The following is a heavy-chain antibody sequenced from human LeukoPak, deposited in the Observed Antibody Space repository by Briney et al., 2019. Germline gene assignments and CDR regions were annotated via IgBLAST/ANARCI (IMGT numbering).Heavy chain of an antibody. J-gene: IGHJ3*02. CDR1: GGSISSYY. CDR2: IYYSGST. V-gene: IGHV4-59*01. Sequence: KASETLSLTCTVSGGSISSYYWSWIRQPPGKGLEWIGYIYYSGSTNYNPSLKSRVTISVDTSKNQFSLKLSSVTAADTAVYYCARAAKSSGYYGVDRGAFDIWGQGTMVTVSS. D-gene: IGHD3-22*01. CDR3: ARAAKSSGYYGVDRGAFDI.